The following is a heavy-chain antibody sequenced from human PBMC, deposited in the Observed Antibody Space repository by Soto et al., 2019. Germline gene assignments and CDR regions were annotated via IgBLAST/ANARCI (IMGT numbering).Heavy chain of an antibody. Sequence: ETLSLTCTVSSDSISSYYWSWIRQPPGKRLEWIGYISYSGSTDYNPSLKSRVTISGDTSKNQFSLKVSSVTAADTAVYYCARGNSWQLPFDYWGQGTLVTVSS. CDR3: ARGNSWQLPFDY. CDR1: SDSISSYY. D-gene: IGHD6-13*01. V-gene: IGHV4-59*01. J-gene: IGHJ4*02. CDR2: ISYSGST.